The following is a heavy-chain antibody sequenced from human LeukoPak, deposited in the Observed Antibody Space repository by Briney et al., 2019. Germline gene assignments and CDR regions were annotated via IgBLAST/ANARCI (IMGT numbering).Heavy chain of an antibody. V-gene: IGHV4-4*02. D-gene: IGHD2-8*01. CDR3: ARVPSLMVYRPYYFDY. Sequence: KPSETLSPTCAVSGGSISSSNWWSWVRQPPGKGLEWIGEIYHSGSTNYNPSLKSRVTISVDKSKNQFSLKLSSVTAADTAVYYCARVPSLMVYRPYYFDYWGQGTLVTVSS. CDR1: GGSISSSNW. J-gene: IGHJ4*02. CDR2: IYHSGST.